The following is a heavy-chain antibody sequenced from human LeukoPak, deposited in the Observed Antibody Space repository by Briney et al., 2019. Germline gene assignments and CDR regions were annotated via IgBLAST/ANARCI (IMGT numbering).Heavy chain of an antibody. V-gene: IGHV1-69*13. CDR3: ARDIAFGPSWFDP. Sequence: SVKVSCKASGGTFSSYAISWVRQAPGQGLEWMGGIIPIFGTANYAQKFQGRVTITADESTSTAYMELSSLRSEDTAVYYRARDIAFGPSWFDPWGQGTLVTVSS. CDR1: GGTFSSYA. J-gene: IGHJ5*02. D-gene: IGHD3-16*01. CDR2: IIPIFGTA.